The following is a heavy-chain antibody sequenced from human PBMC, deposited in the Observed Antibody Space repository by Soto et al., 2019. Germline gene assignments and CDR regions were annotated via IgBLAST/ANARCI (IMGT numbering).Heavy chain of an antibody. D-gene: IGHD3-22*01. J-gene: IGHJ4*02. CDR2: IKPGTGET. Sequence: GASVKVSCKTSGYSFTSYVIRWVRQAPGERLEWMGWIKPGTGETKYLQKLQGRVTISRDTSANIVYMELSSLRSEDTAVYYCARGYYYDSSGYYFDHWGKGTLVTVSS. V-gene: IGHV1-3*01. CDR1: GYSFTSYV. CDR3: ARGYYYDSSGYYFDH.